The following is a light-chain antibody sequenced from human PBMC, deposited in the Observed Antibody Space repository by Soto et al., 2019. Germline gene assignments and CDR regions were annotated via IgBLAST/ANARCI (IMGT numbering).Light chain of an antibody. V-gene: IGKV1-27*01. CDR2: AAS. Sequence: DIQMTQSPSSLSASVGDRVTITCRASQGISNYLAWYQQKPGKVPKLLIYAASTLQSGVPSRFSGSGSGTDFTLTISSLQPEVVATYYCQKYNSAPPFTFGPGTKVDIK. J-gene: IGKJ3*01. CDR3: QKYNSAPPFT. CDR1: QGISNY.